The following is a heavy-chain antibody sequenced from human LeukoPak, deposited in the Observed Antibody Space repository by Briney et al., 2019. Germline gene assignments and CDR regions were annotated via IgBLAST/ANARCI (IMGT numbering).Heavy chain of an antibody. CDR2: IIPIFGTA. CDR3: ASNKLGSGSYYTFDP. CDR1: VGTFSSYA. J-gene: IGHJ5*02. Sequence: GASVNLSCKASVGTFSSYAISWVRQAPGQGLEWMGGIIPIFGTANYAQKFQGRVTITADESTSTAYMEQSSLRSEDTAVYYGASNKLGSGSYYTFDPWGQGTLVTVSS. D-gene: IGHD3-10*01. V-gene: IGHV1-69*13.